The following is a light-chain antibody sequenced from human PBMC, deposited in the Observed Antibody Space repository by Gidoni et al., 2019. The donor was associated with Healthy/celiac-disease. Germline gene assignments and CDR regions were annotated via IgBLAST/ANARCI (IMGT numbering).Light chain of an antibody. J-gene: IGKJ2*01. V-gene: IGKV1-39*01. CDR2: AAS. CDR1: QSISIY. CDR3: QQSYSTPYT. Sequence: DIQLTQSPSSLSASVGDRVTITCRASQSISIYLNWYQQKPGKAPKLLIYAASSLQSGVPSRFSGSGSGTDFTITISSLQPEDFATYYCQQSYSTPYTVGNGTKLEI.